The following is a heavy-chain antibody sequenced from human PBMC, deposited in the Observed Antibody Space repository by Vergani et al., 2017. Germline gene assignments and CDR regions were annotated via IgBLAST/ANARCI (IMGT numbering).Heavy chain of an antibody. Sequence: EVQLVESGGGLVQPGRSLRLSCAASGFTFDDYAMHWVRQAPGKGLEWVSGISWNSGSIGYADSVKGRFTISRDNAKNSLYLQMNSLRAEDTAVYYCARLPYSGSYPVDYWGQGTLVTVSS. V-gene: IGHV3-9*01. CDR1: GFTFDDYA. D-gene: IGHD1-26*01. CDR3: ARLPYSGSYPVDY. J-gene: IGHJ4*02. CDR2: ISWNSGSI.